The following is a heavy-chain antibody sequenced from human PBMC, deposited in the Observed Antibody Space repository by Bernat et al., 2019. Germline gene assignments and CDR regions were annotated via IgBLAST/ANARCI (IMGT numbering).Heavy chain of an antibody. Sequence: EVQLVESGGGLVQPGGSLRLSCAASGFTFSSYDMHWVRQATGKGLEWVSAIGTAGDTYYPGSVKGRFTISRENAKNSLYLQMNSLRAGDTAVYYCARAMDTVGATSYYYYGMDVWGQGTTVTVSS. CDR1: GFTFSSYD. J-gene: IGHJ6*02. CDR3: ARAMDTVGATSYYYYGMDV. CDR2: IGTAGDT. V-gene: IGHV3-13*01. D-gene: IGHD1-26*01.